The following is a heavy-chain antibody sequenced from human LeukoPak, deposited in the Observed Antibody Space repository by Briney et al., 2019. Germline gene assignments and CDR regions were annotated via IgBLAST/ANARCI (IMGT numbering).Heavy chain of an antibody. Sequence: QPGRSLRLSCTASGFTFGDYSMTWVRQAPGKGLEWIGFIRSKIYGGTTEYAASVKGRFTISRDDSKNIAYLQMNSLKTEDTAVYYCSAESITVFGVVINSLYDWGQGTLVTVSS. V-gene: IGHV3-49*04. CDR3: SAESITVFGVVINSLYD. J-gene: IGHJ4*02. CDR2: IRSKIYGGTT. CDR1: GFTFGDYS. D-gene: IGHD3-3*01.